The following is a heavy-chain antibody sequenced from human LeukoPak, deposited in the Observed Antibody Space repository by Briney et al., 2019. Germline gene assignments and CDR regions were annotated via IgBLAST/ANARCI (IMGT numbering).Heavy chain of an antibody. CDR2: IRYDGSNK. CDR3: AKEHQAAAWDYYDSSGYSVY. V-gene: IGHV3-30*02. CDR1: GFTFSSYG. Sequence: GGSLRLSCAASGFTFSSYGMHWVRQAPGKGLEWVAFIRYDGSNKYYADSVKGRFTISRDNSKNTLYLQMNSLRAEDTAVYYCAKEHQAAAWDYYDSSGYSVYWGQGTLVTVSS. J-gene: IGHJ4*02. D-gene: IGHD3-22*01.